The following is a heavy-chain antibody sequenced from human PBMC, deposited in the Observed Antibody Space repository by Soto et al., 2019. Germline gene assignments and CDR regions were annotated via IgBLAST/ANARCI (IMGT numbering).Heavy chain of an antibody. D-gene: IGHD6-25*01. V-gene: IGHV3-33*01. J-gene: IGHJ5*02. CDR1: GFTFSSYG. CDR2: IWYDGSNK. Sequence: LRLSCAASGFTFSSYGMHWVRQAPGKGLEWVAVIWYDGSNKYYADSVKGRFTISRDNSKNTLYLQMNSLRAEDTAVYYCARDVSVRLPNWFDPWGQGTLVTVSS. CDR3: ARDVSVRLPNWFDP.